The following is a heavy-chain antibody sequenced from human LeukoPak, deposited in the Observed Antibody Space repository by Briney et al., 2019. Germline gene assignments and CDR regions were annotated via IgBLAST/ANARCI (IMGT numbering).Heavy chain of an antibody. CDR2: TYHSGST. CDR3: ARGLLSAAAGTAITAFDY. V-gene: IGHV4-30-2*01. D-gene: IGHD6-13*01. Sequence: SETLSLTCTVSGGSISSGGYYWSWIRQPPGKGLEWIGYTYHSGSTYYNPSLKSRVTISVDRSKNQFSLKLSSVTAADTAVYYCARGLLSAAAGTAITAFDYWGQGTLVTVSS. J-gene: IGHJ4*02. CDR1: GGSISSGGYY.